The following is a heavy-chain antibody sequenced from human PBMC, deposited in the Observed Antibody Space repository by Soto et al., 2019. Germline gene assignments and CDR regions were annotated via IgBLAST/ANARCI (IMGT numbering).Heavy chain of an antibody. Sequence: GGSLRLSCAASGFTFSSYAMSWVRQAPGKGLEWVSAISGSGGSTYYADSVKGRFTISRDNSKNTLYLQMNSLRAEDTAVYYCAKGTGRAAAGSYGMDVWGQGTTVTVSS. CDR3: AKGTGRAAAGSYGMDV. J-gene: IGHJ6*02. V-gene: IGHV3-23*01. CDR2: ISGSGGST. D-gene: IGHD6-13*01. CDR1: GFTFSSYA.